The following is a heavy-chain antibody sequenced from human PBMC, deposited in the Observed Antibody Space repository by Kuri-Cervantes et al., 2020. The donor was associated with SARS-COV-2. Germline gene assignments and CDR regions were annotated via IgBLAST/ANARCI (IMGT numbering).Heavy chain of an antibody. V-gene: IGHV3-33*08. Sequence: GESLKISCAASGFSFSTYAMHWVRQAPGKGLEWVAVIWSGGGNKFYADSVKGRFTISRDDSKNTLYLQMNSLSAEDSAVYYCARGRYDFWSGFFPPTLWGQGTLVTVSS. CDR2: IWSGGGNK. J-gene: IGHJ4*02. CDR3: ARGRYDFWSGFFPPTL. CDR1: GFSFSTYA. D-gene: IGHD3-3*01.